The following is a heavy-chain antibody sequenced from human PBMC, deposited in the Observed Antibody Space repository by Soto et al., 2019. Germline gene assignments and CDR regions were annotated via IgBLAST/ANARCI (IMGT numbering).Heavy chain of an antibody. CDR3: ARDRGRDGYNLDAFDI. D-gene: IGHD5-12*01. V-gene: IGHV4-31*03. J-gene: IGHJ3*02. CDR2: IYYSGST. Sequence: SETLSLTCTVSGGSISSGGYYWSWIRQHPGKGLEWIGYIYYSGSTYYNPSLKSRVTISADTSKNQFSLKLSSVTAADTAVHYCARDRGRDGYNLDAFDIWGQGTMVTVSS. CDR1: GGSISSGGYY.